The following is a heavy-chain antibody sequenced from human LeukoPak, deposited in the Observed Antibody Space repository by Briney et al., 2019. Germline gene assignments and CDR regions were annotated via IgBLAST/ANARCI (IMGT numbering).Heavy chain of an antibody. CDR1: GFTFSSYS. CDR2: ISSSSSYI. Sequence: GGSLRLSCAASGFTFSSYSMNWVRQAPGKGLEWVSSISSSSSYIYYADSVKGRFTISRDNAKNSLYLQMNSLRAEDTAVYYCARGLIQLWLQFVYWGQGTLVTVSS. V-gene: IGHV3-21*01. CDR3: ARGLIQLWLQFVY. J-gene: IGHJ4*02. D-gene: IGHD5-18*01.